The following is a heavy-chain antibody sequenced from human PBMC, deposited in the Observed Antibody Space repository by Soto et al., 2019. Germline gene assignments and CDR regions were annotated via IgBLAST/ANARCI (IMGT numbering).Heavy chain of an antibody. D-gene: IGHD6-19*01. Sequence: EVQLVESGGGLIQPGGSLRLSCAASGFTVSSNYMSWVRQAPGQGLEWVSVIYSGGSTYYADSVKGRFTISRDNSKNTLYLQMNSLRAEDTAVYYCARVRRSSSGWYDYWGQGTLVTVSS. CDR3: ARVRRSSSGWYDY. J-gene: IGHJ4*02. CDR1: GFTVSSNY. CDR2: IYSGGST. V-gene: IGHV3-53*01.